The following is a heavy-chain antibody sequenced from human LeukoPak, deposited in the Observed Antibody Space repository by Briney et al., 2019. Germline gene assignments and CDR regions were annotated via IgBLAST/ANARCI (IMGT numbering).Heavy chain of an antibody. Sequence: PGGSLRLSCAASGVTFSSHWMGWVRQAPGKGLEWVANIKEDGSAEHYVDSARGRFTISRDNAKNSLYLQMNSLRAEDTAGSYCARDAGYYVHDLWGQGTLVTVSS. CDR3: ARDAGYYVHDL. V-gene: IGHV3-7*01. CDR2: IKEDGSAE. CDR1: GVTFSSHW. J-gene: IGHJ5*02. D-gene: IGHD3-10*02.